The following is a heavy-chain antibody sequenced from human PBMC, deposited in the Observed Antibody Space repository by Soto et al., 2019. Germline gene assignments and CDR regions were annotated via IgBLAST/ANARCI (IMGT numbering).Heavy chain of an antibody. V-gene: IGHV1-46*01. CDR2: INPSSGTT. J-gene: IGHJ4*02. CDR3: ARSLGETTSLFDY. D-gene: IGHD1-26*01. CDR1: GYIFIHCF. Sequence: QVQLVQSGAEMKQPGASVKLSCQASGYIFIHCFMHWVRQAPGQGLGWMGGINPSSGTTTYAPKFQGRVTLTRDTSTSTTYMELSSLGSGDTAMYYCARSLGETTSLFDYWGQGSLVTVSA.